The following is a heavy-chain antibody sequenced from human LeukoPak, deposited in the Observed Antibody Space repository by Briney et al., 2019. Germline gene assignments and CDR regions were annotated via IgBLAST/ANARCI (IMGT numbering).Heavy chain of an antibody. Sequence: GASVKVSCKASGYTFTGYYMHWVRQAPGQGLEWMGWINPNSGGTNYAQKFQGRVTMTRDTSISTAYMELSRLRSDDTAVYYCARDLGYCSSTSCQRFDYWGQGTLVTVSS. CDR1: GYTFTGYY. V-gene: IGHV1-2*02. D-gene: IGHD2-2*01. J-gene: IGHJ4*02. CDR2: INPNSGGT. CDR3: ARDLGYCSSTSCQRFDY.